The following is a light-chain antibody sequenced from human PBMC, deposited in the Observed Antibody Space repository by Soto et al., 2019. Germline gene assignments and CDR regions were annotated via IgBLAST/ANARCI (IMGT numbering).Light chain of an antibody. V-gene: IGKV1-5*01. J-gene: IGKJ1*01. Sequence: DIQMTQSPSTLSASVGDRVTITCRASQSISRWLAWYQQKSGKAPKLLIYDASSLESGVPLRFSGSGSGTDFTLTISRLEPEDFAVYYCQQYGSSGTFGQGTKVDI. CDR2: DAS. CDR1: QSISRW. CDR3: QQYGSSGT.